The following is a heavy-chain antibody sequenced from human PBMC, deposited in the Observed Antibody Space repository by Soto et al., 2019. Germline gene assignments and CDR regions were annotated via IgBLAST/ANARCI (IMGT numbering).Heavy chain of an antibody. CDR1: GFTFSSYA. V-gene: IGHV3-23*01. Sequence: EVQLLESGGGLVQPGGSLRLSCAASGFTFSSYAMWWVRQAPGKGLECVSAISGGGETTYYADSVKGRVTISRDNSNNTLYLQMTSLRAEDTAVYYCAFTSGSGSYYFDYWCQGTLVTVSS. J-gene: IGHJ4*02. CDR3: AFTSGSGSYYFDY. CDR2: ISGGGETT. D-gene: IGHD3-10*01.